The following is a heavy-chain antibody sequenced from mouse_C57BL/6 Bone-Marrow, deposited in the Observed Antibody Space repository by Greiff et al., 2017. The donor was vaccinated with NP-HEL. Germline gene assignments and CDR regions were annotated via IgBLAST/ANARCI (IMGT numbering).Heavy chain of an antibody. Sequence: EVKLVESGGGLVKPGGSLKLSCAASGFTFSSYAMSWVRQTPEKRLEWVATISDGGSYTYYPDNVKGRFTISRDNAKNNLYLQMSHLKSEDTAMYYCARVLTGTFAYWGQGTLVTVSA. CDR2: ISDGGSYT. CDR1: GFTFSSYA. CDR3: ARVLTGTFAY. J-gene: IGHJ3*01. D-gene: IGHD4-1*01. V-gene: IGHV5-4*03.